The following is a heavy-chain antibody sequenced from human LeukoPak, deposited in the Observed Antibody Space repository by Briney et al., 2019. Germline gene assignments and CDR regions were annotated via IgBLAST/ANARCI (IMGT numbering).Heavy chain of an antibody. J-gene: IGHJ5*02. V-gene: IGHV1-2*02. CDR1: GYSFTGYY. CDR2: INPNSSVT. D-gene: IGHD3-22*01. CDR3: ARGDYYDSSGYLDYRNNWFDP. Sequence: GASVKVSCKASGYSFTGYYMHWVRQAPGQGLEWMGWINPNSSVTNYAQKFQGRVTMTRDTSISTVYMELSRLRSDDTAVYFCARGDYYDSSGYLDYRNNWFDPWGQGTLVTVSS.